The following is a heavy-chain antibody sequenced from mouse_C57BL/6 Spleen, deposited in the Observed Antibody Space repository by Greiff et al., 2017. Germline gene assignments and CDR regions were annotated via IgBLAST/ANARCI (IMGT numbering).Heavy chain of an antibody. Sequence: QVQLQQPGAELVKPGASVKMSCKASGYTFTSYWITWVKQRPGQGLEWIGDIYPGSGSTNYNEKFKSKATLTVDTSSSTAYMQLSSLTSEDSAVYYCARSDYYGREDWYFDVWGTGTTVTVSS. D-gene: IGHD1-1*01. J-gene: IGHJ1*03. CDR3: ARSDYYGREDWYFDV. CDR2: IYPGSGST. CDR1: GYTFTSYW. V-gene: IGHV1-55*01.